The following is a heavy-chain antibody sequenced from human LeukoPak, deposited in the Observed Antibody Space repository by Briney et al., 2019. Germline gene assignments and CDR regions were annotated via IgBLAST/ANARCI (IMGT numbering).Heavy chain of an antibody. D-gene: IGHD3-22*01. V-gene: IGHV4-59*01. CDR1: GGSISSYY. J-gene: IGHJ5*02. CDR3: ARRYSSGYYYELGTPESWFDP. CDR2: IYYSGST. Sequence: PSETLSLTCTVSGGSISSYYWSWIRQPPGKGLEWIGYIYYSGSTNYNPSLKSRVTISVDTSKNQFSLKLSSVTAADTAVYYCARRYSSGYYYELGTPESWFDPWGQGTLVTVSS.